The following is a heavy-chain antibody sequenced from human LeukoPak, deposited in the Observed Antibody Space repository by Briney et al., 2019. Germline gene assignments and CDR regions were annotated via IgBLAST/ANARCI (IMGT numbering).Heavy chain of an antibody. J-gene: IGHJ4*02. CDR1: GDSISSYY. CDR3: ARRLPGGTYPLDS. D-gene: IGHD1-26*01. CDR2: IYYIGTT. V-gene: IGHV4-59*08. Sequence: SETLSLTCRVSGDSISSYYWSWLRQPPGKGLEWIGHIYYIGTTTYNPSLRSRVAMSLDMSKNQFSVRLTSVTAADTAIYYCARRLPGGTYPLDSWGQGTLVTVSS.